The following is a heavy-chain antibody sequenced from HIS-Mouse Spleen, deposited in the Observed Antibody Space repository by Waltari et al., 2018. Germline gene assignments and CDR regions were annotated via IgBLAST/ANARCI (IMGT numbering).Heavy chain of an antibody. CDR1: GGSISSSSYY. Sequence: QLQLQESGPGLVKPSETLSLTCTVSGGSISSSSYYWGWIRQPPGKGLEWIGGSYYRGRTDNTPSLTSRVTISVDTSKNQFALKLSSVTAADTAVYYCAREIPYSSSWYDWYFDLWGRGTLVTVSS. J-gene: IGHJ2*01. V-gene: IGHV4-39*07. CDR3: AREIPYSSSWYDWYFDL. CDR2: SYYRGRT. D-gene: IGHD6-13*01.